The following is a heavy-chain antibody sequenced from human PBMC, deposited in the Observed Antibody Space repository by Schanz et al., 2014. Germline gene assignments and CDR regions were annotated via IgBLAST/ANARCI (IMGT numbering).Heavy chain of an antibody. CDR2: FNPGNGGA. J-gene: IGHJ4*02. CDR1: FFLFPFSF. CDR3: ARDWGQGYFGSGEH. Sequence: QVQLVQSGAEVKKPGDSVTVSCKVSFFLFPFSFIHWIRHSPFPGLEWMGRFNPGNGGANFAEKFQGRVAMTSDTSIKTYAMELTRLTSDDTAVYYCARDWGQGYFGSGEHWGQGTLVTVSS. D-gene: IGHD3-10*01. V-gene: IGHV1-2*06.